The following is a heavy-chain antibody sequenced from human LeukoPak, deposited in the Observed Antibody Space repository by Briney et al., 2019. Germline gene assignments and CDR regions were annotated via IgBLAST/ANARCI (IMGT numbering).Heavy chain of an antibody. V-gene: IGHV4-39*01. Sequence: SETLSLTCTVSGGSIESSNYYWGWIRQPPGKGLEWIGNIYYSGSTNYNPSLKSRVTISVDTSKNQFSLNMNSVTAADTAVYFCVRLSGHHYADADYWGQGSLVTVSS. CDR3: VRLSGHHYADADY. D-gene: IGHD3-22*01. J-gene: IGHJ4*02. CDR1: GGSIESSNYY. CDR2: IYYSGST.